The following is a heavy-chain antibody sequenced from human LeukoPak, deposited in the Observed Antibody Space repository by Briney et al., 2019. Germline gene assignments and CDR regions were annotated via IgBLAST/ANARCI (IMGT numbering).Heavy chain of an antibody. J-gene: IGHJ5*02. CDR1: GGSISSGSYY. Sequence: SQTLSPTCTVSGGSISSGSYYWSWIRQPAGKGLEWIGRIYTSGSTNYNPSLKSRVTISIDTSKNQFSLNLSSVTAADTAVYYCARGSNPWGQGTLVTVSS. V-gene: IGHV4-61*02. CDR3: ARGSNP. CDR2: IYTSGST. D-gene: IGHD4-11*01.